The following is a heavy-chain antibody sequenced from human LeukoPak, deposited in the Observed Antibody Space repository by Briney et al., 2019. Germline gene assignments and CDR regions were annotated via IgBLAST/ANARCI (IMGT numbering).Heavy chain of an antibody. CDR3: ARVDSDNTVTDDY. CDR1: GGSLSGYY. CDR2: INHSGST. Sequence: PSETLSLTCAVYGGSLSGYYWSWIRQPPGKGLEWIGGINHSGSTFYNPSLKSRVTISVDTSKNQFSLNLRSVTAADTAVYYCARVDSDNTVTDDYWAQGTPVTVSS. D-gene: IGHD4-11*01. J-gene: IGHJ4*02. V-gene: IGHV4-34*01.